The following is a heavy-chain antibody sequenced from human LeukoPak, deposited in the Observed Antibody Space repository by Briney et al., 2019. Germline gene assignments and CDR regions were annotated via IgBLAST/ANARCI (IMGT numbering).Heavy chain of an antibody. J-gene: IGHJ6*03. CDR2: IRRGSSYI. CDR3: ARDGGPDIVVVPAAIRDYYYYYYMDV. V-gene: IGHV3-21*01. CDR1: GLTFGSYS. D-gene: IGHD2-2*02. Sequence: NAGGCLRLSWAASGLTFGSYSMSWVSQAGGEGLGWGSSIRRGSSYIYYADSVKGRFTISSDNAKNSLYLQMTSLRAEDTAVYYCARDGGPDIVVVPAAIRDYYYYYYMDVWGKGTTVTVSS.